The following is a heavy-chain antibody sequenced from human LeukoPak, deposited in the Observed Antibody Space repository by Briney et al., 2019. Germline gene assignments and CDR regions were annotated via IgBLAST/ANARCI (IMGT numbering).Heavy chain of an antibody. CDR2: INYSGST. CDR3: ASQGY. Sequence: RESGPGLVKPSETLSLTCTVSGGSISTYYWSWIRQPPGKGLEWIGYINYSGSTNYNPSLKSRVTISVDTSKNQFSLQLSSVTAXXXAVYYCASQGYWGQGILVTVSS. J-gene: IGHJ4*02. V-gene: IGHV4-59*01. CDR1: GGSISTYY.